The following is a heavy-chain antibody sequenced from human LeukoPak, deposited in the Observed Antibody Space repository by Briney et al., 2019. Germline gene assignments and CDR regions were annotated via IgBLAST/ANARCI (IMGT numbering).Heavy chain of an antibody. D-gene: IGHD6-6*01. Sequence: PSETLSLTCTVSGDSISSSSYYWGWIRQPAGKGLEWIGRIYSSGSTNFNPSLKSRVTMSVDTSKNQFSLRLSSVTAADTAAYFCARENWRSKSIDFDSWGQGTLVTVSS. J-gene: IGHJ4*02. CDR3: ARENWRSKSIDFDS. V-gene: IGHV4-61*02. CDR2: IYSSGST. CDR1: GDSISSSSYY.